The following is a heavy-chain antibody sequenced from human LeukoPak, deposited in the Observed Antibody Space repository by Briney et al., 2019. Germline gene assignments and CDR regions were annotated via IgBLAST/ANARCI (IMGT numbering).Heavy chain of an antibody. D-gene: IGHD3-10*01. CDR3: AGDAGFGTSDAFDI. Sequence: PSQTLSLTCTVSGGSISSGGYCWSWIRQHPGKGLEWIGYIYYSGSTYYNPSLKSRVTISVDTSKNQFSLKLSSVTAADTAVYYCAGDAGFGTSDAFDIWGQGTMVTVSS. V-gene: IGHV4-31*03. CDR1: GGSISSGGYC. J-gene: IGHJ3*02. CDR2: IYYSGST.